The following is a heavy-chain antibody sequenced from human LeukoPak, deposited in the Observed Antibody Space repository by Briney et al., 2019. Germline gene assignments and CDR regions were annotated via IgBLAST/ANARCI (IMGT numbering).Heavy chain of an antibody. D-gene: IGHD6-13*01. Sequence: ASVKVSCKASGYTFTSYDISWVRQAPGQGVEGMGWINPNSGGRNYAQKFQGRVTMTRDTSISTAYMELRRLREDDTAVYYCARDPWIAAAGLLYYWGQGTLVTVSS. CDR2: INPNSGGR. J-gene: IGHJ4*02. CDR1: GYTFTSYD. CDR3: ARDPWIAAAGLLYY. V-gene: IGHV1-2*02.